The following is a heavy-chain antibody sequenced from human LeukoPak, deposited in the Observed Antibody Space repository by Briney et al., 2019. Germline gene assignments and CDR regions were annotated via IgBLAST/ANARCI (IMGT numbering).Heavy chain of an antibody. CDR3: ARVDTAMGSGRYYYYMDV. Sequence: GASVKVSCKASGYTFTGYYMHWVRQAPGQGLEWMGRINPNSGGTNYAQKFQGRVTMTRDTSISTAYMELSRLRSDDTAVYYCARVDTAMGSGRYYYYMDVWGKGTTVTVSS. CDR2: INPNSGGT. D-gene: IGHD5-18*01. V-gene: IGHV1-2*06. CDR1: GYTFTGYY. J-gene: IGHJ6*03.